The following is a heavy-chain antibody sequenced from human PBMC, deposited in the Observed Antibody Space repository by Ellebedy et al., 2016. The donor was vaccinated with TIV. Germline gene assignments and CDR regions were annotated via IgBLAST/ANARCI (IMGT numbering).Heavy chain of an antibody. V-gene: IGHV4-30-4*02. J-gene: IGHJ4*02. CDR3: ARLYSSGWQPYFDY. Sequence: MPSETLSLTCTVSGGSISSGDYSWSWLRQPPGKGLEWIGYIYYSGSTYYNPSLKSRLAISVDTSKNQFSLKLSSVTAADTAVYYCARLYSSGWQPYFDYWGQGTLVTVSS. CDR1: GGSISSGDYS. D-gene: IGHD6-19*01. CDR2: IYYSGST.